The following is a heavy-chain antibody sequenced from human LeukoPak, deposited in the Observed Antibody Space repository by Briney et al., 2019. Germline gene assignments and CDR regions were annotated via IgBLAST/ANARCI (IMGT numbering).Heavy chain of an antibody. Sequence: ASVKVSCQATVYDYTRVGITGVRRAPGQGLEWMGWISPYNGNTRYAQKFQGRVAMTTDTSTTTAYMELRGLRFNDTAVYYCTWAVSVSGWYFDYWGQGTLVTVSS. D-gene: IGHD6-19*01. CDR2: ISPYNGNT. J-gene: IGHJ4*02. V-gene: IGHV1-18*01. CDR1: VYDYTRVG. CDR3: TWAVSVSGWYFDY.